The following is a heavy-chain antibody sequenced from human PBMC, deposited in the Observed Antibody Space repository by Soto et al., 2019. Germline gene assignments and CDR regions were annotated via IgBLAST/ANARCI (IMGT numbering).Heavy chain of an antibody. CDR1: GFTVSNNH. Sequence: VQLVESGGGLIQPGGSLRLSCAASGFTVSNNHMTWVRQAAGKGLELVSFVHGGGTTSYADSVKGRFTISRDNSKSPLSLQMDSLRAEGTAIYYCAGRLTTAASLDYWGRGTLVTVSS. D-gene: IGHD3-16*01. CDR2: VHGGGTT. V-gene: IGHV3-53*01. CDR3: AGRLTTAASLDY. J-gene: IGHJ4*02.